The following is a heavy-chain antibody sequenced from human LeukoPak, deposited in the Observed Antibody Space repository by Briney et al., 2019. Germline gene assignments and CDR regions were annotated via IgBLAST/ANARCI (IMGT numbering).Heavy chain of an antibody. Sequence: SETLSLTCAVYGGSFSGYYWSWISQPPGKGLEWIGEINHSGSTNYNPSLNSPVPISVHPSKNHFSLKLSSVTPADPAVYYCARGRRSRFDPWGQGTLVTVSS. CDR3: ARGRRSRFDP. CDR1: GGSFSGYY. V-gene: IGHV4-34*01. D-gene: IGHD2-2*01. J-gene: IGHJ5*02. CDR2: INHSGST.